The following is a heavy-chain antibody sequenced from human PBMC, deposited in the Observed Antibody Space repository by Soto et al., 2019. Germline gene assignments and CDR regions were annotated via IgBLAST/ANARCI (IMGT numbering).Heavy chain of an antibody. CDR1: GFTFDDYG. J-gene: IGHJ4*02. CDR2: INWNGGST. D-gene: IGHD1-1*01. Sequence: GGSLRLSCAASGFTFDDYGMSWVRQAPGKGLEWVSGINWNGGSTGYADSVKGRFTISRDNAKNSLYLQMNSLRAEDTALYHCARATGTGGDDYFDYWGQGTLGTVSS. V-gene: IGHV3-20*01. CDR3: ARATGTGGDDYFDY.